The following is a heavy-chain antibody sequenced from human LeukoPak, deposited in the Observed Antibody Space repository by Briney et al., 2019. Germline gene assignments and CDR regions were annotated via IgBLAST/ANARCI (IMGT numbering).Heavy chain of an antibody. CDR3: ARVPLLYYDSSGYLGD. Sequence: SQTLSLTCTVSGGSISSGGYYWSWIRQHPGKGLECLGYIYYSGSTYYNPSLKSRVTISVDTSKNQFSLKLSSVTAADTAVYYCARVPLLYYDSSGYLGDWGQGTLVTVSS. J-gene: IGHJ4*02. CDR1: GGSISSGGYY. V-gene: IGHV4-31*03. D-gene: IGHD3-22*01. CDR2: IYYSGST.